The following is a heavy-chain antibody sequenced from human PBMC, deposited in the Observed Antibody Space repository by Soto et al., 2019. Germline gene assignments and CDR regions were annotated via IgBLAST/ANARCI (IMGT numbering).Heavy chain of an antibody. CDR1: GFTFSSYA. Sequence: PGGSLRLSCAACGFTFSSYAMSWVRQAPGKGLEWVSAISGSGGSTYYADSVKGRFTISRDNSKNTLYLQMNSLRAEDTAVYYCAKEGEHSSGWANFDYWGQGTLVTVSS. J-gene: IGHJ4*02. CDR3: AKEGEHSSGWANFDY. V-gene: IGHV3-23*01. CDR2: ISGSGGST. D-gene: IGHD6-19*01.